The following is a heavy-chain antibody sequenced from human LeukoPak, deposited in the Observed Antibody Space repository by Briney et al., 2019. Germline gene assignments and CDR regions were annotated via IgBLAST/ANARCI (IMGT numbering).Heavy chain of an antibody. D-gene: IGHD6-13*01. V-gene: IGHV1-69*13. CDR3: ARAAAAGGDYYYYYGMDV. Sequence: ASLKVSCTASGGTFSSYAISWVRQTPGQGLEWMGEIIPIFGTANYAQKFQGRVTITADESTSTAYMELSSLRSEDTAVYYCARAAAAGGDYYYYYGMDVWGQGTTVTVSS. J-gene: IGHJ6*02. CDR1: GGTFSSYA. CDR2: IIPIFGTA.